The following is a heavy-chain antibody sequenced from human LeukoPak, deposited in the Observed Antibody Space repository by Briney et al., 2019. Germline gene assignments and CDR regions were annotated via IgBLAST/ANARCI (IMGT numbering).Heavy chain of an antibody. D-gene: IGHD2-21*02. Sequence: GGSLNLSCAASGFTFSSYGMHWVSQAPGKGLEWVAFIRYDGSNKYYADSAKGRFTISRDNSKNTLYLQMNSLRAEDTAVYYCARGPLYCGGDCYHYFDSWGQGTLVTVSS. J-gene: IGHJ4*02. CDR3: ARGPLYCGGDCYHYFDS. V-gene: IGHV3-30*02. CDR2: IRYDGSNK. CDR1: GFTFSSYG.